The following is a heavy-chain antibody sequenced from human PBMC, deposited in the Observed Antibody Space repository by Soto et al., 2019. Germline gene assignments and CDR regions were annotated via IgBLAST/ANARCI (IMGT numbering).Heavy chain of an antibody. J-gene: IGHJ6*02. CDR3: AREVQLWFTDGRYYYGMDV. Sequence: ASVKVSCKASGYTFTSYGISWVRQAPGQGLEWMGWISAYNGNTNYAQKLQGRVTMTTDTSTSTAYMELRSLRSDDTAVYYCAREVQLWFTDGRYYYGMDVWGQGTTVNVSS. V-gene: IGHV1-18*01. CDR2: ISAYNGNT. D-gene: IGHD5-18*01. CDR1: GYTFTSYG.